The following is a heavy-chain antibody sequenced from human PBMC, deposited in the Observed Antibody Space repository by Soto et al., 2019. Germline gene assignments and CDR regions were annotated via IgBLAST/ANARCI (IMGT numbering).Heavy chain of an antibody. CDR1: GFTVSNYY. D-gene: IGHD6-13*01. CDR2: IYSGGST. V-gene: IGHV3-53*01. CDR3: VVSSSSWQTDY. Sequence: PGGSLRLSCAASGFTVSNYYMSWVRQAPGKGLEWVSVIYSGGSTYYADSVKGRFTISRDNSKNTLYLQMNSLRAEDTAVYYCVVSSSSWQTDYWGQGTLVTVSS. J-gene: IGHJ4*02.